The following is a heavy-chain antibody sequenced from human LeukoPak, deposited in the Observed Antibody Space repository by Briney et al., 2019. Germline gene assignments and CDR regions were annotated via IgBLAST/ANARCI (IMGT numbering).Heavy chain of an antibody. CDR3: ARDGGHDILTGYYFSRGRDFDY. V-gene: IGHV3-7*01. D-gene: IGHD3-9*01. Sequence: GGSLRLSCAASGFNFSNYWMSWVRQAPGKGLEWVANIKQDGSERYYVGSVKGRFTISRDNAKNSLYLQMNSLRAEDTAVYYCARDGGHDILTGYYFSRGRDFDYWGQGTLVTVSS. CDR2: IKQDGSER. CDR1: GFNFSNYW. J-gene: IGHJ4*02.